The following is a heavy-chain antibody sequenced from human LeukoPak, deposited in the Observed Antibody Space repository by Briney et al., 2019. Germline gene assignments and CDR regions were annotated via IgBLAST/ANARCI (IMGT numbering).Heavy chain of an antibody. J-gene: IGHJ4*02. CDR3: ARVGDTYYYDSSGYPRDY. Sequence: ASVKVSCKASGYTFTSYGISWVRQAPGQGLEWMGWISAYNGNTNYAQKLQGRVTMTTDTSTSTAYMELRSLRSDDTAVYYCARVGDTYYYDSSGYPRDYWGQGTLVTVSS. D-gene: IGHD3-22*01. CDR1: GYTFTSYG. CDR2: ISAYNGNT. V-gene: IGHV1-18*01.